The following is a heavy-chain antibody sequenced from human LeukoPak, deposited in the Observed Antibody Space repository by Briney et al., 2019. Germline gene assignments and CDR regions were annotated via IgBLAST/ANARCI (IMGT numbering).Heavy chain of an antibody. J-gene: IGHJ4*02. Sequence: GGSLRLSCAASGFTFRRYAMHWVRQAPGKGLEWVAALSSDETYKFYADSVKGRFTISRDNSNNTLSLEMNSLRTEDTAVYFCATGKGGPFKYWGQGTLVTVSS. CDR2: LSSDETYK. CDR1: GFTFRRYA. V-gene: IGHV3-30*01. CDR3: ATGKGGPFKY. D-gene: IGHD2-15*01.